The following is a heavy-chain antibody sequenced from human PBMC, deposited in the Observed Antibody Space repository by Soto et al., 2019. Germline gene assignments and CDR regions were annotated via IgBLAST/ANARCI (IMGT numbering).Heavy chain of an antibody. CDR3: AREMGACSDSSCYPGPYDS. V-gene: IGHV3-48*02. CDR2: ITSKSTTI. CDR1: VFTFTSYS. D-gene: IGHD3-16*01. J-gene: IGHJ5*02. Sequence: GALRVSCAASVFTFTSYSMNWVRQAPGQGLEWVSYITSKSTTIKYADSVKGRFTVSRDNAKNSLYLQLNSLRDEDTAVYYCAREMGACSDSSCYPGPYDSWGQGTLVTVSS.